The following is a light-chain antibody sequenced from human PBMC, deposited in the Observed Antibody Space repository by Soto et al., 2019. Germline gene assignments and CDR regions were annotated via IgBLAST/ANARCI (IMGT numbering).Light chain of an antibody. J-gene: IGKJ1*01. CDR2: GES. V-gene: IGKV3-20*01. Sequence: EIVLTQSPGTLSLSPGERATLSCRASQSVSSSYLAWYQQKPGQAPRLLIYGESSRATGIPDRFSGSGSGTDFTLTISRLEPEDFAVYYCQQYGSSRTVGQGTKVEIK. CDR1: QSVSSSY. CDR3: QQYGSSRT.